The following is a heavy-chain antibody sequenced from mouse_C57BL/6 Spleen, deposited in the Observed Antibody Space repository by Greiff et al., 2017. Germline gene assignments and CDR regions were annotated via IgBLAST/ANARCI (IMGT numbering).Heavy chain of an antibody. CDR2: INPNYGTT. J-gene: IGHJ3*01. V-gene: IGHV1-39*01. CDR3: ARREGIYYDYDKDWFAY. Sequence: EVQLQESGPELVKPGASVKISCKASGYSFTDYNMNWVKQSNGKSLEWIGVINPNYGTTSYNQKLKGKATLTVDQSYSTAYMQLNSLTSEESAVYYCARREGIYYDYDKDWFAYWGQGTLVTVSA. CDR1: GYSFTDYN. D-gene: IGHD2-4*01.